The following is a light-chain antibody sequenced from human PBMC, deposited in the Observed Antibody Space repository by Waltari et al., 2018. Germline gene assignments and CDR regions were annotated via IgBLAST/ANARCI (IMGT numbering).Light chain of an antibody. J-gene: IGLJ3*02. CDR2: EVT. V-gene: IGLV2-8*01. Sequence: QSALTQPPSASGSPGQPVTISCTATGSDVGDYNYVSWYQQHPGKAPKLMIYEVTKRPSGVPDRFSGSKSGNTASLTVSGLQAEDEADYYCSSHVVFGGGTKLTVL. CDR3: SSHVV. CDR1: GSDVGDYNY.